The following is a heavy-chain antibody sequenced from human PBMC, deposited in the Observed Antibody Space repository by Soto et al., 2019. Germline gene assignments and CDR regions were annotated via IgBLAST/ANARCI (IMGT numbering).Heavy chain of an antibody. CDR1: GGSFSGYY. CDR3: ARGLPRGIAGRYFQH. Sequence: PSETLSLTCAVYGGSFSGYYWSWIRQPPGKGLEWIGEINHSGSTNYNPSLKSRVTISVDTSKNQFSLKLSSVTAADTAVYYCARGLPRGIAGRYFQHWGQGTLVTVSS. J-gene: IGHJ1*01. V-gene: IGHV4-34*01. CDR2: INHSGST. D-gene: IGHD6-13*01.